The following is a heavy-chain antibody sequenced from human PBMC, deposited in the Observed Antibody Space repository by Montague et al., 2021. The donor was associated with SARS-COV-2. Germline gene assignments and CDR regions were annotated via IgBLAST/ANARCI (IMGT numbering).Heavy chain of an antibody. V-gene: IGHV5-51*07. J-gene: IGHJ3*02. CDR2: IYPGYSDT. CDR3: SRVTDYYYDTSGYWDAFDI. Sequence: QSGAEVKEPGESLKISCKGSGYSFTSYWIGWVHQMPGKGLEWMWIIYPGYSDTRYSPSFQGQVTISADKSISTAYLQWSSLKASDTAIYYCSRVTDYYYDTSGYWDAFDIWGQGTMVTVSS. D-gene: IGHD3-22*01. CDR1: GYSFTSYW.